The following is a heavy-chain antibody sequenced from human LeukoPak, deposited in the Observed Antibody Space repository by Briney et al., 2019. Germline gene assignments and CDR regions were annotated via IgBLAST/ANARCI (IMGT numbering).Heavy chain of an antibody. J-gene: IGHJ3*02. D-gene: IGHD1-14*01. CDR3: ARDLEEPDEYDAFDI. CDR1: GFTFSTYS. Sequence: AGGSLRLSCAASGFTFSTYSMNWVRQAPGKGLEWVSSISSSSSYIYYADSVKGRFTISRDNAKNSLFLQMNSLRAEDTAMYYCARDLEEPDEYDAFDIWGQGTMVTVSS. V-gene: IGHV3-21*01. CDR2: ISSSSSYI.